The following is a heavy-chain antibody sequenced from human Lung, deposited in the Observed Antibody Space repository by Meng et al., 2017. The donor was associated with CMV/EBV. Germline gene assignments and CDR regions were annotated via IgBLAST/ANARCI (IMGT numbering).Heavy chain of an antibody. CDR2: ISSDSGTT. Sequence: GESLKISCAASGFTFSSSSMNWVRQAPGKGLEWLSYISSDSGTTYYADSVKGRLTISRDNAKNSLYLQMNSLRAEDTAVYYCARNKVCSSSSCDWDYYYYYGMDVWGQGTXVTVSS. J-gene: IGHJ6*02. D-gene: IGHD2-2*01. CDR3: ARNKVCSSSSCDWDYYYYYGMDV. CDR1: GFTFSSSS. V-gene: IGHV3-48*04.